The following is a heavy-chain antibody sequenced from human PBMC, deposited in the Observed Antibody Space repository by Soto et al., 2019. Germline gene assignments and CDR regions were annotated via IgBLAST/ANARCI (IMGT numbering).Heavy chain of an antibody. D-gene: IGHD1-26*01. V-gene: IGHV3-23*01. CDR1: GFTFSTYP. CDR3: AKVPLKYSGSYFDD. Sequence: EVQVLDSGGGLVQPGGSLRLSCAASGFTFSTYPMSWVRPAPGKGLEWVSIISGRGGNTDYADSVKGRFTMSRDNSKNTVYLQMNSLRAEDTAVYYCAKVPLKYSGSYFDDWGQGTLVTVSS. CDR2: ISGRGGNT. J-gene: IGHJ4*02.